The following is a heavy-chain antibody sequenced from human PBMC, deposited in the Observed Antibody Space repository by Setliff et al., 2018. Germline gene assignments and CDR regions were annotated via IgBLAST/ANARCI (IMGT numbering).Heavy chain of an antibody. J-gene: IGHJ4*02. CDR3: ARFRFGPLYDYVWGSYRYNNNFDY. D-gene: IGHD3-16*02. V-gene: IGHV4-39*07. Sequence: PSETLSLTCSVSGGSISSRNYYWGWIRQPPGKGLEWIGEINHSGSTNYNPSLKSRVTISVDTSKNQFSLKLSSVTAADTAVYYCARFRFGPLYDYVWGSYRYNNNFDYWGQGTLVTVSS. CDR1: GGSISSRNYY. CDR2: INHSGST.